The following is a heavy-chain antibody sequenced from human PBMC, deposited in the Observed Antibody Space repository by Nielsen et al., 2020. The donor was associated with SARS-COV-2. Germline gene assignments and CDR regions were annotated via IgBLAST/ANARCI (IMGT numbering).Heavy chain of an antibody. CDR2: ISWNSGSI. CDR1: GFTFDDYA. Sequence: SLKISCAASGFTFDDYAMHWVRQAPGKGLEWVSGISWNSGSIGYADSVKGRFTISRDNAKNSPYLQMNSLRAEDTALYYCATIAAAGRSDYWGQGTLVTVSS. D-gene: IGHD6-13*01. V-gene: IGHV3-9*01. J-gene: IGHJ4*02. CDR3: ATIAAAGRSDY.